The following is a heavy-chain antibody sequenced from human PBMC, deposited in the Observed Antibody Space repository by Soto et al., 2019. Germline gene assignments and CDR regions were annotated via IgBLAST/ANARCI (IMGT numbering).Heavy chain of an antibody. CDR2: ISAYNGNT. J-gene: IGHJ4*02. CDR1: GYTFNNYG. CDR3: ARDRSTHDY. V-gene: IGHV1-18*04. D-gene: IGHD1-1*01. Sequence: QVQLVQSGGEVKKPEASVKVSCNTTGYTFNNYGISWVRQAPGQGLEWMGWISAYNGNTNYAQKFQGRVTMTTDTSTSTAYMELTSLRSDDTAVYYCARDRSTHDYWGQGTLVTVSS.